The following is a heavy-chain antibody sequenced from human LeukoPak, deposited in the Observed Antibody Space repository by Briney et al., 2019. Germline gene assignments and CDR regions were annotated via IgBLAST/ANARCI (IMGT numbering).Heavy chain of an antibody. CDR2: IYHSGST. Sequence: SETLSLTCAVSGGSISSGGYSWSWIRQPPGKGLEWIGYIYHSGSTYYNPSLKSRVTISVDRSKNQFSLKLSSVTAADTAVYYCARVRVYYFDYWGQGTLVTVSS. CDR1: GGSISSGGYS. J-gene: IGHJ4*02. V-gene: IGHV4-30-2*01. CDR3: ARVRVYYFDY.